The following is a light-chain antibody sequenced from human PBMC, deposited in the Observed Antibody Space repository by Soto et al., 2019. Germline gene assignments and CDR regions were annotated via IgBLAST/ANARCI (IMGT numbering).Light chain of an antibody. J-gene: IGKJ4*01. Sequence: DIEMTQSPSSLSASVGDRVTITCRASQSISNYLNWYQHKPGKAPKLLIYAASSLQSGVPTRFSGSGSGTDFTLTISSLQPEDCATYYCQQTYGTPLTFGGGTKIDIK. CDR3: QQTYGTPLT. CDR2: AAS. CDR1: QSISNY. V-gene: IGKV1-39*01.